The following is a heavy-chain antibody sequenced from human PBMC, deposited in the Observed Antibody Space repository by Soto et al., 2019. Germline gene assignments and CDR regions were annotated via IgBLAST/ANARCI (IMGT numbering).Heavy chain of an antibody. J-gene: IGHJ4*02. CDR2: INHSGST. V-gene: IGHV4-34*01. D-gene: IGHD6-19*01. Sequence: QVQLQQWGAGLLKPSETLSLTCAVYGGSFSGYYWSWIRQPPGKGLEWIGEINHSGSTNYNPSLKSRVTISVDTSKNQFSLKLSSVTAADPAVYYCARAALIAVAGTEYYFDYWGQGTLVTVSS. CDR1: GGSFSGYY. CDR3: ARAALIAVAGTEYYFDY.